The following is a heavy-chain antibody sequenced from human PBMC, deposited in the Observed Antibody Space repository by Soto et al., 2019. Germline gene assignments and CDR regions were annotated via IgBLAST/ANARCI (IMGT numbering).Heavy chain of an antibody. CDR1: GYTFSGSW. Sequence: PGESMKISSKGSGYTFSGSWIGWVRQMPGQGLEWMGIIYPGDSDTRYSPSFRGQVSISADKSANVAYLQWSSLKASDTALYFCARAPTGTTHPYYFDYWGQGTLVTVSS. CDR2: IYPGDSDT. CDR3: ARAPTGTTHPYYFDY. J-gene: IGHJ4*02. V-gene: IGHV5-51*01. D-gene: IGHD1-7*01.